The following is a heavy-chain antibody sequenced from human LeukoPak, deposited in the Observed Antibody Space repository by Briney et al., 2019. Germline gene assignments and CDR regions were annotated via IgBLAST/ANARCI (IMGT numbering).Heavy chain of an antibody. CDR2: INHSGST. J-gene: IGHJ6*03. CDR3: ARMVYGSGSLYYYYYMDV. D-gene: IGHD3-10*01. Sequence: SETLSLTCAVYGGSFSSYYWSWIRQPPGKGLEWIGEINHSGSTNYNPSLKSRVTISVDTSKKQFSLKLSPVTAADTAVYYCARMVYGSGSLYYYYYMDVWGKGTTVTVSS. CDR1: GGSFSSYY. V-gene: IGHV4-34*01.